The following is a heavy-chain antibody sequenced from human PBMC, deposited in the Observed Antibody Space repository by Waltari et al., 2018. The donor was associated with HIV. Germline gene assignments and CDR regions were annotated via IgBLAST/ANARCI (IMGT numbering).Heavy chain of an antibody. Sequence: EVQLLWSGGGLVKRAEYLRVCCAASGLDFEKYWISWFRQAPEKGLEWVGRIKSKQSGGTVDYAAPVKGRFTISRDDSKNMMYLQMDSLESEDTAVYYCTTGSSGAEDYWGQGTLVTVSS. CDR2: IKSKQSGGTV. CDR1: GLDFEKYW. D-gene: IGHD3-22*01. CDR3: TTGSSGAEDY. V-gene: IGHV3-15*01. J-gene: IGHJ4*02.